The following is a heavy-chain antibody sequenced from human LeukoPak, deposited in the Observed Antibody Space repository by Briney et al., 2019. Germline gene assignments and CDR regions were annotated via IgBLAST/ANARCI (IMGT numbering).Heavy chain of an antibody. D-gene: IGHD4-17*01. CDR3: ARDGGSGYGDYSHDAFDI. Sequence: PGGSLRLSCAASGFTFSSYSMNWVRQAPGKGLEWVSSISSSSSYIYYADSVKGRFTISRDNAKNSLYLQMNSLRAEDTAVYYCARDGGSGYGDYSHDAFDIWGQGTMVTVSS. J-gene: IGHJ3*02. CDR1: GFTFSSYS. V-gene: IGHV3-21*01. CDR2: ISSSSSYI.